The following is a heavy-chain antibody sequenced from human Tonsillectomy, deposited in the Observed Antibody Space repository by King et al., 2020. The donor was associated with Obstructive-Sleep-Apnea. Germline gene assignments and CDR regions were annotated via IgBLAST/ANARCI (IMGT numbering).Heavy chain of an antibody. J-gene: IGHJ6*02. Sequence: QLQESGPGLVKPSETLSLTCTVSGGAISNYYWSWIRQPPGKGLEWVGRIYHSGRTIYNPSLKTRGTISVDTSKNQFSPKRSSVTAADTAVYYCAGHLDYPPFSYYYGMDVWGQGTTVTVSS. CDR2: IYHSGRT. V-gene: IGHV4-59*08. CDR3: AGHLDYPPFSYYYGMDV. D-gene: IGHD3-16*01. CDR1: GGAISNYY.